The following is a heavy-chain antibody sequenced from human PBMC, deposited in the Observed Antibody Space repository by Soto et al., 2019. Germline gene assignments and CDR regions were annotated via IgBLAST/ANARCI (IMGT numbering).Heavy chain of an antibody. CDR2: IIPILGIA. Sequence: SVNVSCKASAGTFSSYSISWVRQAPGQGLEWMGRIIPILGIANYAQKFQGRVTITADKSTSTAYMELSSLRSEDTAVYYCASINYGSGSYRDYWGQGTLVTVSS. CDR1: AGTFSSYS. D-gene: IGHD3-10*01. J-gene: IGHJ4*02. V-gene: IGHV1-69*02. CDR3: ASINYGSGSYRDY.